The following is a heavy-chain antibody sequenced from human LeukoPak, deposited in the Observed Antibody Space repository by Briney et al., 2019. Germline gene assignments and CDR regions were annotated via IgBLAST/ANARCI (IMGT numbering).Heavy chain of an antibody. D-gene: IGHD6-19*01. CDR3: AGPIAVAGTGY. V-gene: IGHV3-23*01. Sequence: GGSLRLSCAASGFISSNYAMSWVRQAPGKGLEWVSSLTSSGGDTYYADSVKGRFTISRDNSKNTLYLQMNSLRAEDTAVYYCAGPIAVAGTGYWGQGTLVTVSS. CDR1: GFISSNYA. J-gene: IGHJ4*02. CDR2: LTSSGGDT.